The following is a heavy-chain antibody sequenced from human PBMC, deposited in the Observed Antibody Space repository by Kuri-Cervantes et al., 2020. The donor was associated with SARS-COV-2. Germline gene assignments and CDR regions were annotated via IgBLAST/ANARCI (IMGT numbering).Heavy chain of an antibody. J-gene: IGHJ4*02. CDR1: GGSFSGYY. CDR3: ARGAIAAVAFDY. Sequence: GSLRLSCAVYGGSFSGYYWSWIRQPPGKGLEWIGEINHSGSTNYNPSLKSRVTISVDTSKNQFSLKLSSVTAADTAVYYCARGAIAAVAFDYWGQGTLVTVSS. CDR2: INHSGST. D-gene: IGHD6-13*01. V-gene: IGHV4-34*01.